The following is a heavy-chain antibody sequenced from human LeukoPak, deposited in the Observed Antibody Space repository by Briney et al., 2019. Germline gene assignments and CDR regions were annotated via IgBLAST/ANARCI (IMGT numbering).Heavy chain of an antibody. D-gene: IGHD1-26*01. CDR3: ARRSGSYYGGTESLPLAPIDY. Sequence: PSETLSLTCVVSGGSVSSSKWWSWVRQPPGKGLEWIGQVYHDGGTKYNPSLKSRVTILVDKSKNQFSLKLSSVTAADTAVYYCARRSGSYYGGTESLPLAPIDYWGQGTLVTVSS. J-gene: IGHJ4*02. V-gene: IGHV4-4*02. CDR1: GGSVSSSKW. CDR2: VYHDGGT.